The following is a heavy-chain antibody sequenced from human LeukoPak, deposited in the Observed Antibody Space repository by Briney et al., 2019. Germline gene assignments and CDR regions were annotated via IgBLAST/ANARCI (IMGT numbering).Heavy chain of an antibody. V-gene: IGHV3-23*01. J-gene: IGHJ4*02. D-gene: IGHD3-22*01. CDR3: AKDSMLGYYDSSGSI. CDR2: ISGSGGST. Sequence: GGSLRLSCAASGFTFSGYAMSWVRQAPGKGLEWVSAISGSGGSTYYADSVKGRFTISRDNSKNTLYLQMNSLRAEDTAVYYCAKDSMLGYYDSSGSIWGREPWSPSPQ. CDR1: GFTFSGYA.